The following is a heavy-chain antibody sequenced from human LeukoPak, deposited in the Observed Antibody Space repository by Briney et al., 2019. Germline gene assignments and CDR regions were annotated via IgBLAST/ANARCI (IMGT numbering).Heavy chain of an antibody. Sequence: SETLSLTCAVSGGSINSGGYSWSWIRQPPGRGLEWIGYIYDSGSTHYNPSLKSRVIISLDRSKNQISLKLSSVTAADTAVYYCARGCCSNGVCYTVFDYWGQGTLVTVSS. J-gene: IGHJ4*02. D-gene: IGHD2-8*01. V-gene: IGHV4-30-2*01. CDR2: IYDSGST. CDR1: GGSINSGGYS. CDR3: ARGCCSNGVCYTVFDY.